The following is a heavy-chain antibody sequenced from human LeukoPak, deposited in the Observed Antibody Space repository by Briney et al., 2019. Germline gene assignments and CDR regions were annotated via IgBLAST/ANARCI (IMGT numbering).Heavy chain of an antibody. CDR2: IRYDGRNK. J-gene: IGHJ4*02. CDR3: AKDRGAYYDSSGYIDY. CDR1: GFTFSSYG. Sequence: GESLKISCAASGFTFSSYGMHWVRQAPGKGLVWVAFIRYDGRNKYYTDSVKGRFTISRDNSKNTLFLQMNSLRAEDTAVYYCAKDRGAYYDSSGYIDYWGQGTLVTVSS. D-gene: IGHD3-22*01. V-gene: IGHV3-30*02.